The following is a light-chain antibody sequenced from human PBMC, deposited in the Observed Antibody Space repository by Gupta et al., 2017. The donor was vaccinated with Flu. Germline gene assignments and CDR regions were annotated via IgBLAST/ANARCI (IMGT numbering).Light chain of an antibody. CDR3: QQRSNWPPIT. CDR1: QSVSSY. V-gene: IGKV3-11*01. J-gene: IGKJ5*01. CDR2: DAY. Sequence: ATLSLSPGERATLSCRASQSVSSYLAWYQQKPGQAPRLLIYDAYNRATGIPARFSGSGSGTDFTLTISSLEPEDFAVYYCQQRSNWPPITFGQGTRLEIK.